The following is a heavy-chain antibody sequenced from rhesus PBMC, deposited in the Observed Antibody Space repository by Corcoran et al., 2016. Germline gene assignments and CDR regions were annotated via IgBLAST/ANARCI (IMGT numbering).Heavy chain of an antibody. Sequence: EVQLVQSGAEVKKPGASVKISCKASGYTFTDYYLHWVRQAPGKGLEWMGRVDPEEGEAIHEQKFQDRVTITAETSTDTAYMELSSLRSEDTAVYYCATEYCTGSGCYGYFDYWGQGVLVTVSS. V-gene: IGHV1-111*02. J-gene: IGHJ4*01. CDR2: VDPEEGEA. CDR3: ATEYCTGSGCYGYFDY. CDR1: GYTFTDYY. D-gene: IGHD2-21*01.